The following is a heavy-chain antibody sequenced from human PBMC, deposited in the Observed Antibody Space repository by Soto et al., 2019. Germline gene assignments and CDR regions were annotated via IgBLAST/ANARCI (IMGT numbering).Heavy chain of an antibody. CDR2: IFRLLAMV. CDR3: AKDDGAGFKS. D-gene: IGHD1-26*01. Sequence: QVNLVQSGTEMKKPGSSVMVSCKVSGGDLSNSGISWVRQAPGQGLEWMGGIFRLLAMVDYSQKFESSVTISEDESTTTAYMHLGSLTADDTADYYCAKDDGAGFKSWGQGTLVTVSS. CDR1: GGDLSNSG. J-gene: IGHJ5*02. V-gene: IGHV1-69*04.